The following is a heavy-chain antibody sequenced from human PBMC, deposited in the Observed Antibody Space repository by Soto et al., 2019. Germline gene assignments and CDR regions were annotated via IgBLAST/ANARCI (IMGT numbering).Heavy chain of an antibody. Sequence: VASVKVSCKASGYTFTSYGISWVRQAPGQGLEWMGWISAYNGNTNYAQKLQGRVTMTTDTSTSTAYMELRSLRSDDTAVYYCARDESGYSSGWYTQYYYYYYMEGWGKGTTVTV. CDR2: ISAYNGNT. CDR3: ARDESGYSSGWYTQYYYYYYMEG. V-gene: IGHV1-18*01. CDR1: GYTFTSYG. D-gene: IGHD6-19*01. J-gene: IGHJ6*03.